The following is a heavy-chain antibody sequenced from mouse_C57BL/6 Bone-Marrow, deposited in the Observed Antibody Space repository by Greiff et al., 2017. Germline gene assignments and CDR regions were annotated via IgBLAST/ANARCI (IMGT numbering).Heavy chain of an antibody. CDR1: GYTFTSYW. V-gene: IGHV1-52*01. CDR2: IDPSDSET. Sequence: VQLQQPGAELVRPGSSVKLSCKASGYTFTSYWMHWVKQRPIQGLEWIGNIDPSDSETHYNQKVKDKATLTVDKSSSTAYMQLSSLTSEDAAVDYCARSDPIRGYFDYWGQGTTLTVSS. J-gene: IGHJ2*01. CDR3: ARSDPIRGYFDY. D-gene: IGHD1-1*01.